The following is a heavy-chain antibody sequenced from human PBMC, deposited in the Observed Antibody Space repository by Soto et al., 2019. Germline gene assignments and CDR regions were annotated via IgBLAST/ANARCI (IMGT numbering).Heavy chain of an antibody. CDR3: ASRYCISTSCYVGYYGMDV. Sequence: QVQLQESGPGLVKPSGTLSLTCAVSGGSISSSNWWSWVRQPPGKGLEWIGEIYHSGSTNYNPSLKSRVTISVDKSKHQFSLKLSSVTAADTAVYYCASRYCISTSCYVGYYGMDVWGQGTTVTVSS. D-gene: IGHD2-2*01. J-gene: IGHJ6*02. CDR2: IYHSGST. CDR1: GGSISSSNW. V-gene: IGHV4-4*02.